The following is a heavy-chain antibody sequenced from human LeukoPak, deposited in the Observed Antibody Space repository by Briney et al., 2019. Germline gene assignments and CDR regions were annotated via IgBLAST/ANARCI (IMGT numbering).Heavy chain of an antibody. CDR1: GGSISSYY. Sequence: SETLSLTCTVSGGSISSYYWSWIRQPAGKGLEWIGRIYTSGSTNYNPSLKSRVTISVDTSKNQFSLKLSSVTAADTAVYYCASGTTVTNFAYWGQGTLVTVSS. D-gene: IGHD4-17*01. CDR3: ASGTTVTNFAY. V-gene: IGHV4-4*07. J-gene: IGHJ4*02. CDR2: IYTSGST.